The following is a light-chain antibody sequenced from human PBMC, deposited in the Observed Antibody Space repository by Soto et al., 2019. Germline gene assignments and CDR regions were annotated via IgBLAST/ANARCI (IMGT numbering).Light chain of an antibody. CDR1: QSISSY. CDR3: QQYNT. Sequence: DIQMTQSPSSLSSSVVDIFTITCRASQSISSYLNWYQQKPGKAPKLLIYAASTLQSGVPSRFSGSGSGTEFTLTISSLQPDDFATYYCQQYNTFGQGTKVDIK. J-gene: IGKJ1*01. V-gene: IGKV1-39*01. CDR2: AAS.